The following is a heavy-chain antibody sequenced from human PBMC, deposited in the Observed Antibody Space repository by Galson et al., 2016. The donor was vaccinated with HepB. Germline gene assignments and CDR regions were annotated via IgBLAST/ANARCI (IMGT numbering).Heavy chain of an antibody. CDR3: AKERSNYDYYFDY. CDR1: GFTFSRYG. J-gene: IGHJ4*02. D-gene: IGHD4-11*01. V-gene: IGHV3-30*18. Sequence: SLRLSCPASGFTFSRYGMHWVRQAPGKGLEWVAVISYDGSNKYNSDSVKGRFTTARGNSKNTLYLQMNSLRAEDTAVYYCAKERSNYDYYFDYWGQGTLVTVSS. CDR2: ISYDGSNK.